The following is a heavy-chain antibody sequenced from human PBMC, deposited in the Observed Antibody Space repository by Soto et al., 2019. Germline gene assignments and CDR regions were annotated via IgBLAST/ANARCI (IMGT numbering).Heavy chain of an antibody. J-gene: IGHJ6*02. CDR2: IYYSGST. V-gene: IGHV4-39*01. CDR1: GGSISSSSYY. Sequence: NPSETLSLTCTVSGGSISSSSYYWGWIRQPPGKGLEWIGSIYYSGSTYYNPSLKSRVTISVDTSKNQFSLKLSSVTAADTAVYYCARQNRGTYYYYYGMDVWGQGTTVTVSS. D-gene: IGHD3-10*01. CDR3: ARQNRGTYYYYYGMDV.